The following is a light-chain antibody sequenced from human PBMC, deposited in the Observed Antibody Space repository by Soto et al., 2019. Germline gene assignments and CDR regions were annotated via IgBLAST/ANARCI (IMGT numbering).Light chain of an antibody. J-gene: IGKJ2*01. V-gene: IGKV3-15*01. CDR2: GAS. CDR1: QSINSE. Sequence: EIVMTQSPATLSLSPGERAALSCRARQSINSELAWYQQKPGQPPRLLIYGASTRATGVPARFTGSESGSEFTLTISGLQAEDFAVYYCQQGHNLPLTFGQGTRLEI. CDR3: QQGHNLPLT.